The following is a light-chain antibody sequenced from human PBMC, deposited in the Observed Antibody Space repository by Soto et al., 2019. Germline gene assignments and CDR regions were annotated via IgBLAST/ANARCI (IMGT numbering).Light chain of an antibody. J-gene: IGLJ2*01. CDR1: RSAVGGYNY. CDR3: SSYATSTTVL. Sequence: QSALTQPASVSGSPGQSNTISCTGTRSAVGGYNYVSWYQQHPGRAPQLMIYDVSHRPSGVSNRFSGSRSGNTASLTISGLQAEDEAEYSGSSYATSTTVLFGGGTKLTVL. CDR2: DVS. V-gene: IGLV2-14*03.